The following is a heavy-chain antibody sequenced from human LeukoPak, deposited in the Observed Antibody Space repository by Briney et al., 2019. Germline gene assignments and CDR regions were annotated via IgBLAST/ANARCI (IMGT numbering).Heavy chain of an antibody. D-gene: IGHD7-27*01. Sequence: KPSETLSLTCTVSGASISSYYWSWIRQPPGKGLEWIGYNFSRGSAKYNPSLKSRVTISLDTSKNHFSLSLNSVTAADTAVYYCARRPTGDPKFDYWGQGTLVTVSS. V-gene: IGHV4-59*01. CDR2: NFSRGSA. CDR3: ARRPTGDPKFDY. J-gene: IGHJ4*02. CDR1: GASISSYY.